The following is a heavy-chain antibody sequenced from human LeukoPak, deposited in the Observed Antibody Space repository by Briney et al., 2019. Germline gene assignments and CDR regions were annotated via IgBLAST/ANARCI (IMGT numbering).Heavy chain of an antibody. CDR1: GFXFSSHG. V-gene: IGHV3-33*01. J-gene: IGHJ4*02. Sequence: GRSLRLSCVASGFXFSSHGIQWVRQAPGKGLEWVAVIWYDGSNKYYTDSVKGRFTISRDNSKNTLYLQMNGLRAEDTAVYYCARGIGGPAGKGYYFDHWGQGTLVTVSS. D-gene: IGHD2-2*01. CDR3: ARGIGGPAGKGYYFDH. CDR2: IWYDGSNK.